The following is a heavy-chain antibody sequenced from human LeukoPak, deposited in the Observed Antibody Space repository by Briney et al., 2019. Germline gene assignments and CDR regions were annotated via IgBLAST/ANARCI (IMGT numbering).Heavy chain of an antibody. Sequence: ASVKVSCKASGYTFTSYAMHWVRQAPGQRLEWMGWINAGNGNTKYSQKFQGRVTITRDTSASTAYMELSSLRSEDTAVYYCARRSSGLACWYFDLWGRGTLVTVSS. CDR2: INAGNGNT. J-gene: IGHJ2*01. CDR1: GYTFTSYA. D-gene: IGHD6-19*01. V-gene: IGHV1-3*01. CDR3: ARRSSGLACWYFDL.